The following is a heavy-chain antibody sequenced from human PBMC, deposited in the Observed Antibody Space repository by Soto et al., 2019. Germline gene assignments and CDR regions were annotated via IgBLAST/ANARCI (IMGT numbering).Heavy chain of an antibody. Sequence: GGSLRLSCAASGFTFSTYAMSWVRQAPGKGLEWVSVISGSGGSTYYADSVKGRFTISRDNSKNTLYLQMNSLRAEDTAVYYCAKDGWGADCSGGSCYSGAADYWGQGTLVTVSS. D-gene: IGHD2-15*01. CDR2: ISGSGGST. V-gene: IGHV3-23*01. CDR1: GFTFSTYA. J-gene: IGHJ4*02. CDR3: AKDGWGADCSGGSCYSGAADY.